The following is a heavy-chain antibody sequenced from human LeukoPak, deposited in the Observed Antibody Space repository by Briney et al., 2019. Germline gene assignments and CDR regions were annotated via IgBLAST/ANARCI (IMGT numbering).Heavy chain of an antibody. CDR2: ISDTVRDT. CDR1: GCTFSNYA. D-gene: IGHD4-17*01. J-gene: IGHJ4*02. CDR3: AKDNYGGIFAS. Sequence: PGGSLRLSCVASGCTFSNYAMIWVRQAPGKGLEWVSHISDTVRDTWYANSVKGRFIISRDNSRDTVYLQMSSLRPEDTALYFCAKDNYGGIFASWGQGTLVTVSS. V-gene: IGHV3-23*01.